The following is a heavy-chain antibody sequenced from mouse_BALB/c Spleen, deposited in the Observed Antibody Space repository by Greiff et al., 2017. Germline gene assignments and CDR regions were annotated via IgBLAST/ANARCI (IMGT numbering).Heavy chain of an antibody. Sequence: EVHLVESGGGLVQPGGSMKLSCVASGFTFSSYWMSWVRQSPEKGLEWVAEIRLKSDNYATHYAESVKGRFTISRDDSKSRLYLQMNSLRAEDTGIYYCTSLTGRFDYWGQGTTLTVSS. V-gene: IGHV6-6*02. D-gene: IGHD4-1*01. CDR3: TSLTGRFDY. CDR2: IRLKSDNYAT. CDR1: GFTFSSYW. J-gene: IGHJ2*01.